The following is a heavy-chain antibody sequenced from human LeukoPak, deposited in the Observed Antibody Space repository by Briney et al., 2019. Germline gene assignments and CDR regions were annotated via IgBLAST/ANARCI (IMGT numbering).Heavy chain of an antibody. D-gene: IGHD6-13*01. CDR3: ARPRSAVEDAFDI. V-gene: IGHV1-2*02. CDR1: GYTFTGYY. Sequence: ASVKVSCKASGYTFTGYYMHWVRQAPGQGLEWMGWINPNSGGTNYAQKFQGRVTMTRDTSISTAYMELSRLRSDDTAVYYCARPRSAVEDAFDIWGQGTMVTVSS. CDR2: INPNSGGT. J-gene: IGHJ3*02.